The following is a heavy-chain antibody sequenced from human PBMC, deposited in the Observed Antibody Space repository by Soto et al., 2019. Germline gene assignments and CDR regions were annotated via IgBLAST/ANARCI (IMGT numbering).Heavy chain of an antibody. CDR2: IIPIFGTA. CDR1: GGTFSSYA. CDR3: ARAPEVDCSGGSCYSNYYYYGMDV. J-gene: IGHJ6*02. D-gene: IGHD2-15*01. Sequence: GASVKVSCKASGGTFSSYAISWVRQAPGQGLEWMGGIIPIFGTANYAQKFQGRVTITADESTSTAYMELSSLRSGDTAVYYCARAPEVDCSGGSCYSNYYYYGMDVWGQGTTVTVSS. V-gene: IGHV1-69*13.